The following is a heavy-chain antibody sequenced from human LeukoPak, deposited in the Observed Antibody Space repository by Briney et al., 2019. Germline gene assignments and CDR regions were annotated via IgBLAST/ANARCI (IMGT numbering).Heavy chain of an antibody. D-gene: IGHD3-22*01. Sequence: GGSLRLSCAASGFSFSSYSMNWVRQAPGKGLEWVSSISSSSSYIYYVDSVKGRFTISRDNAKNSLYLQMNSLRAEDTAVYYCARSITMIVAHAFDIWGQGTMVTVSS. J-gene: IGHJ3*02. CDR2: ISSSSSYI. CDR1: GFSFSSYS. V-gene: IGHV3-21*01. CDR3: ARSITMIVAHAFDI.